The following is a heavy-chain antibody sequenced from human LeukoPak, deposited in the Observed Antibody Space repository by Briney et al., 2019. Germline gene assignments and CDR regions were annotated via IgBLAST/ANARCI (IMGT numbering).Heavy chain of an antibody. J-gene: IGHJ4*02. D-gene: IGHD3-16*02. CDR2: IWYDGSNK. V-gene: IGHV3-33*01. CDR3: ARDVGPSGRLGDLSLSDY. CDR1: GFTFSSYG. Sequence: QTGRSLRLSCAASGFTFSSYGMHWVRQAPAKGLEWGAVIWYDGSNKYYADSLKRRFTNSGDNSKNTLYLQMKSLRAEDTAVYYCARDVGPSGRLGDLSLSDYWGQGPLVTVS.